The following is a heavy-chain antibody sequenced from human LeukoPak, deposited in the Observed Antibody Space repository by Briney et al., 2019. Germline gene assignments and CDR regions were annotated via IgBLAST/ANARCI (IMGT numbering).Heavy chain of an antibody. CDR1: GFTFTRYC. V-gene: IGHV3-7*01. D-gene: IGHD3-3*01. CDR2: IKQDGSEK. J-gene: IGHJ4*02. Sequence: GGSLRLSCAASGFTFTRYCMSWVRQAPGKGLECVANIKQDGSEKEYVDSVKGRFTISRDNAKNSLYLQMNNVRAEDTAVYYCARWRGAQSEFEYWGQGTLVTVSS. CDR3: ARWRGAQSEFEY.